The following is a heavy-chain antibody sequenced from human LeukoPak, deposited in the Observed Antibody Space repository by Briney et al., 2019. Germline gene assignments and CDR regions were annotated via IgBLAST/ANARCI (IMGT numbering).Heavy chain of an antibody. CDR2: ISYDGSNK. CDR1: GFTFSSYG. CDR3: ARDQADKFYYGAGSFSRATWFDY. J-gene: IGHJ4*02. D-gene: IGHD3-10*01. Sequence: GGSLRLSCAASGFTFSSYGMHWVRQAPGKGLEWVAVISYDGSNKYYADSVKGRLTISRDNSKNTLYLQMNSLRAEDTAVYYCARDQADKFYYGAGSFSRATWFDYWGQGTLVTISS. V-gene: IGHV3-30*03.